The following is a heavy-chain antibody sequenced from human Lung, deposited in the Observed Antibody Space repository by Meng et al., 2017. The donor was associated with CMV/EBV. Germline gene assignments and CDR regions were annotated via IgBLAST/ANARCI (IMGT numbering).Heavy chain of an antibody. J-gene: IGHJ4*02. CDR2: TYYRSKWYH. D-gene: IGHD4-23*01. CDR3: ARGINGGCGD. V-gene: IGHV6-1*01. CDR1: GDIVSSNSAA. Sequence: QQQLQQYCPGLVNPPPTPYLTCAISGDIVSSNSAAWHWIRQSPSRGLEWLGRTYYRSKWYHEYAVSVKSRITISPDTPKNQFSLQLNSMTPEDTAVYYCARGINGGCGDWGQGTLVTVSS.